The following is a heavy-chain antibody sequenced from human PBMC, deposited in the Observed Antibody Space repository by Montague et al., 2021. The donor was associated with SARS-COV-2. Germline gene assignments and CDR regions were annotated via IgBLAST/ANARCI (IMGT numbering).Heavy chain of an antibody. CDR3: ARLRSSSNWYFDL. CDR2: IYYSGST. CDR1: GGSISSGGYY. D-gene: IGHD6-6*01. V-gene: IGHV4-31*03. Sequence: LSLTCTVSGGSISSGGYYWSWIRQHPRKGLEWIGYIYYSGSTYYNPSLKSRVTISVDTSKNQFSLKLSSVTAADTAVYYCARLRSSSNWYFDLWGRGTLVTVSS. J-gene: IGHJ2*01.